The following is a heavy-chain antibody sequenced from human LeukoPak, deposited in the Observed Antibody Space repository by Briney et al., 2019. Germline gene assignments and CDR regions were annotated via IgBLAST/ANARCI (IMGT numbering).Heavy chain of an antibody. CDR2: ISSSSSYI. Sequence: PGGSLRLSCAASGFTFSSYSVNWVRQAPGKGLEWVSSISSSSSYIYYADSVKGRFTISRDNAKNSLYLQMNSLRAEDTAVYYCARSGLELRSNWFDPWGQGTLVTVSS. CDR1: GFTFSSYS. J-gene: IGHJ5*02. D-gene: IGHD1-7*01. CDR3: ARSGLELRSNWFDP. V-gene: IGHV3-21*01.